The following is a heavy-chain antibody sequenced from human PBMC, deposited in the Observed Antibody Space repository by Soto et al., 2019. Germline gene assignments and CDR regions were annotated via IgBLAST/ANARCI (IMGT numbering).Heavy chain of an antibody. J-gene: IGHJ6*02. CDR1: GGSISSGGYF. CDR3: AREGAAPYYYYGMDV. V-gene: IGHV4-31*03. CDR2: IYYSGST. Sequence: QVQLQESGPGLVKPSQTLSLTCTVSGGSISSGGYFWSWIRQHPGKGLEWIGFIYYSGSTYYNPSLTVRVTTSXXXSXHRFSRKLSSVTAADTAVYYCAREGAAPYYYYGMDVWGQGTTVTVSS. D-gene: IGHD6-6*01.